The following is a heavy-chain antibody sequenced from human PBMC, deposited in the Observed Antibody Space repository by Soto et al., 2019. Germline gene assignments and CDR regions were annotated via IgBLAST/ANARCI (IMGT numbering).Heavy chain of an antibody. CDR3: ARAWTATAGWANWFDR. CDR2: IHYSGST. V-gene: IGHV4-31*03. J-gene: IGHJ5*02. D-gene: IGHD6-13*01. Sequence: QVQLQESGPGLVEPSQTLSLTCTVSGGSISGEGYYWSWIRQYSGRGLEWIGYIHYSGSTYYNPSLQARVIISVDTSKTQFFLNLSSVTAAATAVYYCARAWTATAGWANWFDRWGQGTLVTVSS. CDR1: GGSISGEGYY.